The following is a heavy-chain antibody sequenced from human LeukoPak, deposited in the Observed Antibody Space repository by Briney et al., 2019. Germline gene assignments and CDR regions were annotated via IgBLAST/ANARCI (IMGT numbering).Heavy chain of an antibody. Sequence: GGSLRLSCAASGFTFSSYSMSWVRQAPGKGLEWVSSISSSGGNTYYADSVKGRFTISRDNAKNLLYLQMNSLRAEDTAVYYCARVSRYSGSAGYFDLWGRGTLVTVSS. D-gene: IGHD1-26*01. CDR2: ISSSGGNT. V-gene: IGHV3-21*01. CDR1: GFTFSSYS. CDR3: ARVSRYSGSAGYFDL. J-gene: IGHJ2*01.